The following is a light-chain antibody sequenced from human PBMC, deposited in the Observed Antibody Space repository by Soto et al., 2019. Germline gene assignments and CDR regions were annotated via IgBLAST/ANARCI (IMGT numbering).Light chain of an antibody. V-gene: IGLV1-40*01. CDR3: QSYDSSLSAVV. J-gene: IGLJ2*01. CDR2: VNS. Sequence: QSVLTQPPSVSGAPGQRVTISCTGSSSNIGAGYDVHWYQQLPGTAPKLLIYVNSNRPSGVPDRFSGSKSGTSASLAITGLQAEDEADYYCQSYDSSLSAVVFGGGTTLTVL. CDR1: SSNIGAGYD.